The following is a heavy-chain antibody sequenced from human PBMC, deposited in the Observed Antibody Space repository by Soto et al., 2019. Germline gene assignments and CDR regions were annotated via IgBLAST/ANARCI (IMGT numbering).Heavy chain of an antibody. Sequence: QVQLVQSGAELKKPGSSVKVSCKASGATLSDYIVSWVRQGPGHGLEWMGGIIPISETSNYAQKFQGRVTITANESTSTMELSSLRSEDTALYYCAAWNYGSEASTDEAVDIWGQGTMVTVSS. V-gene: IGHV1-69*12. CDR2: IIPISETS. J-gene: IGHJ3*02. CDR1: GATLSDYI. D-gene: IGHD3-10*01. CDR3: AAWNYGSEASTDEAVDI.